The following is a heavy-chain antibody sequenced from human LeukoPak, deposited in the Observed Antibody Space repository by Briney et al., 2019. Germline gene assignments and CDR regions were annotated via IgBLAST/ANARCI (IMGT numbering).Heavy chain of an antibody. V-gene: IGHV3-48*03. CDR1: GFTFSSYE. CDR2: ISSSGSTI. CDR3: ARGSNYDSSGHSY. Sequence: GGSLRFSCAASGFTFSSYEMNWVRQAPGKGLEWVSYISSSGSTIYYADSVKGRFTISRDNAKNSLYLQMNSLRAEDTALYYCARGSNYDSSGHSYWGQGTLVTVSS. D-gene: IGHD3-22*01. J-gene: IGHJ4*02.